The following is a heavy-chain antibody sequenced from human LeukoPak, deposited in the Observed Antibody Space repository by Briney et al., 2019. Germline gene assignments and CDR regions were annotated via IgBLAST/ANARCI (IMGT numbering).Heavy chain of an antibody. V-gene: IGHV5-51*01. J-gene: IGHJ4*02. CDR3: ARLVRSGWYYDY. D-gene: IGHD6-19*01. Sequence: GEALKISCKGSGFTFTSYWIGWGRQMPGEGRGGMGIIFPGYSDTRYSPSFQGQVTISADKSISTAYLQWSSLKASDTAMYYCARLVRSGWYYDYWGQGTLVTVSS. CDR2: IFPGYSDT. CDR1: GFTFTSYW.